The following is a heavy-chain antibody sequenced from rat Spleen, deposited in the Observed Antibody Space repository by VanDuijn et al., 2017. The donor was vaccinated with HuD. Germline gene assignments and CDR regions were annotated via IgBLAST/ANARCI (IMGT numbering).Heavy chain of an antibody. Sequence: RLQESGPGLLKPSQSLSLTCSVTGFSITSNYWGWIRKFPGNKMEWMGYISYSGSTSYNPSLKSRISITRDTSKNQFFLQLNSVTTEDTATYYCARWDYSSYPDYWGQGVMVTVSS. CDR3: ARWDYSSYPDY. CDR2: ISYSGST. J-gene: IGHJ2*01. CDR1: GFSITSNY. V-gene: IGHV3-1*01. D-gene: IGHD1-8*01.